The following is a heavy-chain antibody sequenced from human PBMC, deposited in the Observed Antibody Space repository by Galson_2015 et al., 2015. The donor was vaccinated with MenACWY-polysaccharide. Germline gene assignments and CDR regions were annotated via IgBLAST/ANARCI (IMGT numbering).Heavy chain of an antibody. D-gene: IGHD1-26*01. CDR3: ARDERVGATSD. Sequence: IYHSESTNYKKSLKSRVTISVDKSKNQFSLKIDSVTAADTAVYYCARDERVGATSDWGPGTLVTVSS. J-gene: IGHJ4*02. CDR2: IYHSEST. V-gene: IGHV4-4*02.